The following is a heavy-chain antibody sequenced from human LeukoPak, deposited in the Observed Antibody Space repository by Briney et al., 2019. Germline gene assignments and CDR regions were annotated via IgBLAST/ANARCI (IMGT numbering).Heavy chain of an antibody. V-gene: IGHV3-11*05. CDR3: ARGPGALDY. CDR1: GFTFSDYY. J-gene: IGHJ4*02. Sequence: GGSLRLPCAASGFTFSDYYMSWIRQAPGKGLEWVSHISGRSSFTRYADSVKGRFTVSRDNARKSLYLQMNSLRAEDAAVYYCARGPGALDYWGQGALVTVSS. CDR2: ISGRSSFT. D-gene: IGHD2-2*01.